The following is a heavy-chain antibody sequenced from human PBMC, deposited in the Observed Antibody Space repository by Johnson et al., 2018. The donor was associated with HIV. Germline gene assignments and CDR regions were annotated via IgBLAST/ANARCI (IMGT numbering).Heavy chain of an antibody. V-gene: IGHV3-64*01. CDR3: ARSRGPMRKDAFDI. CDR1: GFTVSSNY. Sequence: VQLVESGGGLVQPWGSLRLSCAASGFTVSSNYMSWVRQAPGKGLEYVSAISSNGIGTYYANSVDGRFTISRDNDKNTLYLEMGSLRVEDMAVYYCARSRGPMRKDAFDIWGQGTKVTVSS. CDR2: ISSNGIGT. J-gene: IGHJ3*02. D-gene: IGHD3-10*01.